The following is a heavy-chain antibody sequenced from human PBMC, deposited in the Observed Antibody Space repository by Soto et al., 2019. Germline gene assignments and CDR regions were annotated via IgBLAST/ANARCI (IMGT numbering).Heavy chain of an antibody. J-gene: IGHJ6*03. CDR2: INHSGCT. Sequence: QVQLQQWGAGLLKPSETLSLTCAVYGGSFSGYYWSWIRQPPGKGLEWIGEINHSGCTNYNPSLKSRVTISVDTSKNQFSLKLSSVTAADTAVYYCARKSPITIFGVVDYYYYYMDVWGKGTTVTVSS. CDR1: GGSFSGYY. CDR3: ARKSPITIFGVVDYYYYYMDV. D-gene: IGHD3-3*01. V-gene: IGHV4-34*01.